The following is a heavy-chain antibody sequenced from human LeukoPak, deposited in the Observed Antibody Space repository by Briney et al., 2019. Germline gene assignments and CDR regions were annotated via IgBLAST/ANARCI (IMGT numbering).Heavy chain of an antibody. CDR2: IYYSGST. J-gene: IGHJ4*02. D-gene: IGHD5-18*01. Sequence: SQTLSLTCTVSGGCISSGGYYWSWIRQHPGKGLEWIGYIYYSGSTYYNPSLKSRVTISVDTSKNQFSLKLSSVTAADTAVYYCAREVDTAMVLDYWGQGTLVTVSS. CDR1: GGCISSGGYY. V-gene: IGHV4-31*03. CDR3: AREVDTAMVLDY.